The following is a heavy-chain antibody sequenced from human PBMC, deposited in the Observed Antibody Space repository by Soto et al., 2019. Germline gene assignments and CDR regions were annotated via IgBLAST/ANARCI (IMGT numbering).Heavy chain of an antibody. D-gene: IGHD6-19*01. Sequence: QVQLVQSGAEVKKPGSSVKVSCKASGGTFSSYAISWVRQAPGQGLEWMGGIIPIFGTANYAQKFQGRVTITADESTSTAYMELSRLRSEDTAVYYCARAGSIAVAGTLAEYFQHWGQGTLVTVSS. CDR2: IIPIFGTA. CDR1: GGTFSSYA. V-gene: IGHV1-69*12. J-gene: IGHJ1*01. CDR3: ARAGSIAVAGTLAEYFQH.